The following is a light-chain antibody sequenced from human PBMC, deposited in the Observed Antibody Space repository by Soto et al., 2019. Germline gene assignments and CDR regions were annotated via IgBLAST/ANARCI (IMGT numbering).Light chain of an antibody. V-gene: IGKV1-5*01. Sequence: IQMTQSPSTLSAYVVYRVSITFLASQSISRWLAWYQQKPGKAPKALIYDASTLRSGVPSRFSGGGSGTEFTLTISSLQPDDFATYCCQQYNPYSTFGQGTRLEIK. J-gene: IGKJ5*01. CDR2: DAS. CDR1: QSISRW. CDR3: QQYNPYST.